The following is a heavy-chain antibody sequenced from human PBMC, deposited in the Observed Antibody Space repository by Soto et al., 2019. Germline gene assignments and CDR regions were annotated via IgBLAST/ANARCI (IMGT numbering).Heavy chain of an antibody. J-gene: IGHJ6*02. CDR1: GGTFSSYA. CDR3: ARVKIGVRVRAAAGIPWYYYGMDV. D-gene: IGHD6-13*01. CDR2: IIPIFGTA. V-gene: IGHV1-69*13. Sequence: SVKVSCKASGGTFSSYAISWVRQAPGRGLEWMGGIIPIFGTANYAQKFQGRVTITADESTSTAYMELSSLRSEDTAVYYCARVKIGVRVRAAAGIPWYYYGMDVWGQGTTVTVSS.